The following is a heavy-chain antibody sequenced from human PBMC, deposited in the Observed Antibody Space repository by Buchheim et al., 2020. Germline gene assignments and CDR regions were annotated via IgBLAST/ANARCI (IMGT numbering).Heavy chain of an antibody. CDR1: GFSFSTYA. J-gene: IGHJ4*02. Sequence: EVQLLESGGGLVQPGGSLRLSCAASGFSFSTYAMSWVRQAPGKGLEWVSSISGSGGSTYYADSVKGRFTISIDSSKNTLFLQMNSLRADDTAIYYCAKASAAAISRPFDYWGQGTL. CDR3: AKASAAAISRPFDY. CDR2: ISGSGGST. V-gene: IGHV3-23*01. D-gene: IGHD2-2*01.